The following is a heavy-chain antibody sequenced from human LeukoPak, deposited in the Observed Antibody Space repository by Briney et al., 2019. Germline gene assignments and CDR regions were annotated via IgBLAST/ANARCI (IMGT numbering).Heavy chain of an antibody. Sequence: ASVKVSCKASGYTFISYGISWVRQAPGQGLEWMGWISAYNGNTNYAQKLQGRVTMTTDTSTSTAYMELRSLRSDDTAVYYCARDLPVVPAANAGYYYYGMDVWGQGTTVTVSS. CDR1: GYTFISYG. D-gene: IGHD2-2*01. V-gene: IGHV1-18*01. CDR3: ARDLPVVPAANAGYYYYGMDV. CDR2: ISAYNGNT. J-gene: IGHJ6*02.